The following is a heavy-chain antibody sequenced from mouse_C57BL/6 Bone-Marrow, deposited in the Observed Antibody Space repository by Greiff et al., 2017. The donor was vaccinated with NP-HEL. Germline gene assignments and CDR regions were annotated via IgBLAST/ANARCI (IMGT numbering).Heavy chain of an antibody. CDR3: ARDGYCGFAY. J-gene: IGHJ3*01. V-gene: IGHV1-76*01. D-gene: IGHD2-3*01. CDR2: IYPGSGNT. Sequence: QVQLQQSGAELVRPGASVKLSCKASGYTFTDYYINWVKQRPGQGLEWIARIYPGSGNTYYNEKFKGKATLTAEKSSSTAYMQLSSLISEDSAVYFCARDGYCGFAYWGQGTLVTVSA. CDR1: GYTFTDYY.